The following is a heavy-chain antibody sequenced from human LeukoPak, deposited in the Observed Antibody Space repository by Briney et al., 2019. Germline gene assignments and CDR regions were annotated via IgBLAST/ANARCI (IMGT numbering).Heavy chain of an antibody. CDR1: GGSISSGGYY. Sequence: SETLSLTCTVSGGSISSGGYYWSWIRQPPGKGLEWIGYIYHSGSTYYNPSLKSRVTISVDRSKNQFSLKLSSVTAADTAVYYCARDSPPSSYYYYMDVWGKGTTVTVSS. CDR3: ARDSPPSSYYYYMDV. CDR2: IYHSGST. J-gene: IGHJ6*03. V-gene: IGHV4-30-2*01.